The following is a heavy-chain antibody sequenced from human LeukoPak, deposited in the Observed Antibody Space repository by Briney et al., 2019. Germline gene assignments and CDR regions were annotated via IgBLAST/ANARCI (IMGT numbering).Heavy chain of an antibody. V-gene: IGHV3-30*18. CDR1: GFTFSSYG. CDR2: ISYDGSNK. D-gene: IGHD1-26*01. CDR3: ANGGKEWELLY. Sequence: HPGGSLRLSCAASGFTFSSYGMHWVRQAPGKGPEWVAVISYDGSNKYYADSVKGRFTISRDNSKNTLYLQMNSLRAEDTAVYYCANGGKEWELLYWGQGTLVTVSS. J-gene: IGHJ4*02.